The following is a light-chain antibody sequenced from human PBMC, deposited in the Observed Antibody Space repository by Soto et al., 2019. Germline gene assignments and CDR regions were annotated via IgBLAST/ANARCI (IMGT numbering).Light chain of an antibody. CDR2: DVS. J-gene: IGLJ3*02. V-gene: IGLV2-14*01. Sequence: QSALTQPASVSGSPGQSISISRTGTSSDIGGYNYVSWYQQHPGKAPKLMICDVSNRPSGVSSRFSASKSGNTASLTISGLQAEDEADYYCSSYTSSSTWVFGGGTKLTVL. CDR1: SSDIGGYNY. CDR3: SSYTSSSTWV.